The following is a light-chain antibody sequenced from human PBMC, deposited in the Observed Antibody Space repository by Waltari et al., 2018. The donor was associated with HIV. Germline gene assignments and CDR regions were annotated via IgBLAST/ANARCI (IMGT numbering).Light chain of an antibody. CDR3: CSYAGSSTYVV. J-gene: IGLJ2*01. CDR2: EVS. CDR1: SSDVGSYNL. V-gene: IGLV2-23*02. Sequence: QSALTQPASVSGSPGQSITISCTGTSSDVGSYNLVSWYQQHPGKAPKLMMYEVSKRPSGVPNRCSGSKSGNTASLTSSVLQAEDEADYYCCSYAGSSTYVVFGGGTKLTVL.